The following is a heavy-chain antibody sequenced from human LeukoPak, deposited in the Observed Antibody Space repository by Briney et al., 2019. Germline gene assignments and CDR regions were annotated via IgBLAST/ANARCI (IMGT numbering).Heavy chain of an antibody. Sequence: PGGSLRLSCAASGFTFSSYGMHWVRQAPGKGLEWVAVISYDGSNKYYADSVKGRFTISRDNSKNTLYLQMNSLRAEDTAVYYCAKARVVTMTTNWFDPWGQGTLVTVSS. D-gene: IGHD3-22*01. CDR1: GFTFSSYG. CDR3: AKARVVTMTTNWFDP. V-gene: IGHV3-30*18. J-gene: IGHJ5*02. CDR2: ISYDGSNK.